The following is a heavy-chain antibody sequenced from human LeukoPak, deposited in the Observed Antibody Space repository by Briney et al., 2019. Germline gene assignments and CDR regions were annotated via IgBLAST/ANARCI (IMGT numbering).Heavy chain of an antibody. CDR1: GFTFSSYE. J-gene: IGHJ6*04. CDR3: AELGITMIGGV. CDR2: ISSSGSTI. V-gene: IGHV3-48*03. Sequence: PGGSLRFSCVASGFTFSSYEMNWVRQAPGKGLEWVSYISSSGSTIYYADSVKGRFTISRDNAKNSLYLQMNSLRAEDTAVYYCAELGITMIGGVWGEGTTVTISS. D-gene: IGHD3-10*02.